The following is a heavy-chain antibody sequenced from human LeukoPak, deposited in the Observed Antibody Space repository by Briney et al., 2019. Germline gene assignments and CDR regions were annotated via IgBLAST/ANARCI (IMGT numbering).Heavy chain of an antibody. Sequence: GGSLRLSCAASGFTFSRYWMHWVRQAPGKGLVWVSRINTDGSYTSYADSVKGRFTISRDNAKNSLYLQMNSLRAEDTAVYYCASGLYSSSWYGRPGLFDYWGQGTLVTVSS. J-gene: IGHJ4*02. D-gene: IGHD6-13*01. CDR1: GFTFSRYW. CDR2: INTDGSYT. CDR3: ASGLYSSSWYGRPGLFDY. V-gene: IGHV3-74*01.